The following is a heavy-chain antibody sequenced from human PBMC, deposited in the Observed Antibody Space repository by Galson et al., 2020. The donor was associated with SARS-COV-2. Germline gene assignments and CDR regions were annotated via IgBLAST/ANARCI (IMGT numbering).Heavy chain of an antibody. CDR2: INPNSGGT. CDR3: VAPPLDSSGELLY. J-gene: IGHJ4*02. D-gene: IGHD3-22*01. CDR1: GYTFTGYY. Sequence: ASVKVSCNAPGYTFTGYYMHWVRQAPGQGLEWMGWINPNSGGTNYAQKFQGRVTMTRDTSISTAYMELSRLRSDDTAVYYCVAPPLDSSGELLYWGRGTLVTVSS. V-gene: IGHV1-2*02.